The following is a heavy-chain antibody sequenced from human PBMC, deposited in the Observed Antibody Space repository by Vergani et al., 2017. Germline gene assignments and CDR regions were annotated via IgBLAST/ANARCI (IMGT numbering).Heavy chain of an antibody. Sequence: QVQLQESGPGLVKPSETLSLTCTVSGGSISSYYWSWIRQPPGKGLEWIGYIYYSGSTNYNPSLKSRVTISVDTSKNQFSLKLSSVTAADTAVYYCSRSNPTGAVDIWGQGTMVTVSS. CDR2: IYYSGST. V-gene: IGHV4-59*01. J-gene: IGHJ3*02. CDR3: SRSNPTGAVDI. CDR1: GGSISSYY.